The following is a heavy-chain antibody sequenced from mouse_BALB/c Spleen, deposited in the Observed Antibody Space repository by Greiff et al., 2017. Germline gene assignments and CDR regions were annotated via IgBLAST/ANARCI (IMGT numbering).Heavy chain of an antibody. CDR1: GFTFSSYA. J-gene: IGHJ3*01. CDR2: ISSGGSYT. D-gene: IGHD1-1*02. Sequence: EVKLVESGGGLVKPGGSLKLSCAASGFTFSSYAMSWVRQSPEKRLEWVAEISSGGSYTYYPDTVTGRFTISRDNAKNTLYLEMRSLRSEDTAMYYCAIWSSGFAYWGQGTLVTVSA. V-gene: IGHV5-9-4*01. CDR3: AIWSSGFAY.